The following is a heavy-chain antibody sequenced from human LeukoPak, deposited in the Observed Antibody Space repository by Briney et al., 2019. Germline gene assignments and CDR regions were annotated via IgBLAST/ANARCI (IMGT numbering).Heavy chain of an antibody. CDR2: IRYDGSNK. Sequence: GGSLRLSCAASGFTFSDYYMSWIRQAPGKGLEWVAFIRYDGSNKYYADSVKGRFTISRDNSKNTLYLQMNSLRAEDTAVYYCAKDQGRGSGSYKGYYFDYWGQGTLVTVSS. J-gene: IGHJ4*02. V-gene: IGHV3-30*02. CDR1: GFTFSDYY. CDR3: AKDQGRGSGSYKGYYFDY. D-gene: IGHD3-10*01.